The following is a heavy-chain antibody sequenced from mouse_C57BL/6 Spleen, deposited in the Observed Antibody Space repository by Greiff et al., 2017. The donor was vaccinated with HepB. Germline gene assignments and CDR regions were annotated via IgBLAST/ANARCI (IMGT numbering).Heavy chain of an antibody. CDR3: AKQRGGYGSSYWYFDV. Sequence: VKLVESGPGLVAPSQSLSITCTVSGFSLTSYGVDWVRQPPGKGLEWLGVIWGGGSTNYNSALMSRLSISKDNSKSQVFLKMNSLQTDDTAMYYCAKQRGGYGSSYWYFDVWGTGTTVTVSS. CDR1: GFSLTSYG. CDR2: IWGGGST. J-gene: IGHJ1*03. V-gene: IGHV2-9*01. D-gene: IGHD1-1*01.